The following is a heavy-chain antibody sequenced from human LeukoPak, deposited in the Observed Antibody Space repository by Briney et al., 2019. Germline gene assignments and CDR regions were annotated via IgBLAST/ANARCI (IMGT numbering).Heavy chain of an antibody. V-gene: IGHV4-39*01. J-gene: IGHJ4*02. D-gene: IGHD5-12*01. CDR1: GGSISSSTYY. CDR2: LYYSKRT. CDR3: ARQAISGYDPPPFDS. Sequence: SENLSLNCTVSGGSISSSTYYWGSLRQPPGRVLEWIANLYYSKRTYYNPSIISLVTISVDTSKNQHSLKLSSVTAADTAVYYCARQAISGYDPPPFDSWGQGTLVTVSS.